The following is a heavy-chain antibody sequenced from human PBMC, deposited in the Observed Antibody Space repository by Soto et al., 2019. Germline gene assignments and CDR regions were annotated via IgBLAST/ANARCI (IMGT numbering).Heavy chain of an antibody. Sequence: SVKVSCKASGGTFSSYAISWVRQAPGQGLEWMGGIIPIFGTANYAQKFQGRVTITADKSTSTAYMELSSLRSEDTAVYYCARVRYYGSGSYYNPLYYYYYYGMDVWGQGTTVTVSS. J-gene: IGHJ6*02. D-gene: IGHD3-10*01. CDR2: IIPIFGTA. CDR1: GGTFSSYA. V-gene: IGHV1-69*06. CDR3: ARVRYYGSGSYYNPLYYYYYYGMDV.